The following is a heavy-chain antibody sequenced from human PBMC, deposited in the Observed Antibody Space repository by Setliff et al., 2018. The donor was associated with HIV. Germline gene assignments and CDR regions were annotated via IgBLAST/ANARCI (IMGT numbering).Heavy chain of an antibody. CDR3: AKGVKWLDP. V-gene: IGHV3-23*03. J-gene: IGHJ5*02. CDR1: GFTFSSYA. D-gene: IGHD3-16*01. Sequence: GGSLRLSCAASGFTFSSYAMSWVRQAPGKGLEWVSVIYSGGSTKFYADSVKGRFTISRDDSKNTLYLQMNSLRVDDTAAYYCAKGVKWLDPWGQGILVTVSS. CDR2: IYSGGSTK.